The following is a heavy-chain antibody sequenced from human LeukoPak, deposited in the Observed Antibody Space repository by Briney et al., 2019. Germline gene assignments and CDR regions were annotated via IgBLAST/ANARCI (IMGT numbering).Heavy chain of an antibody. CDR2: IKQDGSEK. D-gene: IGHD5-12*01. V-gene: IGHV3-7*01. CDR3: ARSRAGLRLRGYFDY. CDR1: GFIFRTYW. Sequence: GGSLRLSCAASGFIFRTYWMSWVRQAPGQGLEWVANIKQDGSEKYYADSVKGRFTISRDNSKNTLYLQMNSLRAEDTAVYYCARSRAGLRLRGYFDYWGQGTLVTVSS. J-gene: IGHJ4*02.